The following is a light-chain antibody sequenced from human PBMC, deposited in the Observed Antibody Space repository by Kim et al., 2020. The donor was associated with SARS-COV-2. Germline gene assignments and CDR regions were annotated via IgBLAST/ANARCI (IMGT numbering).Light chain of an antibody. CDR3: QQYYSSPFT. Sequence: ATINCKSSQSILYSSNNKNYLAWYQQKPGQPPKLLIYWASTRESGVPDRFSGSGSGTDFTLTINSLQAEDVGVYYCQQYYSSPFTFGPGTKVDIK. V-gene: IGKV4-1*01. CDR2: WAS. J-gene: IGKJ3*01. CDR1: QSILYSSNNKNY.